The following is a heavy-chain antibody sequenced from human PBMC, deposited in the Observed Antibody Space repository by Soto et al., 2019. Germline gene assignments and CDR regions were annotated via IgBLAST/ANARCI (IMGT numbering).Heavy chain of an antibody. CDR1: GYTFTSYD. CDR3: PRAKGERYCSGGSCYPKGDAFDI. CDR2: MNPNSGNT. D-gene: IGHD2-15*01. J-gene: IGHJ3*02. Sequence: QVQLVQSGAEVKKPGASVKVSCKASGYTFTSYDINWVRQATGQGLEWMGWMNPNSGNTGYAQKFQGRVTMTRNTSNSTANMELSSLRSEETAVYYCPRAKGERYCSGGSCYPKGDAFDIWGQGTMVTVSS. V-gene: IGHV1-8*01.